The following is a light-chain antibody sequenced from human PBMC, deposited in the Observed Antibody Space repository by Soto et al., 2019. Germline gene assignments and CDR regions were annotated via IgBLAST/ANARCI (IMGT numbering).Light chain of an antibody. CDR1: SSDVGSYNY. CDR2: DVS. CDR3: CSFSGTSTLYV. V-gene: IGLV2-11*01. J-gene: IGLJ1*01. Sequence: QSALTQPRSVSGSPGQSVTISCTGTSSDVGSYNYISWYQQHPGKAPKLIIYDVSERPSGVPDRFSGSKSGNAASLTISGLQADDEAAYYCCSFSGTSTLYVFGTGTKVTVL.